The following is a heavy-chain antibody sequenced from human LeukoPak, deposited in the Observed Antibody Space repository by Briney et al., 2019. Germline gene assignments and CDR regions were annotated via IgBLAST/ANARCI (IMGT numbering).Heavy chain of an antibody. J-gene: IGHJ4*02. CDR3: ARDLGVLTGTFFEF. Sequence: GASVKVSCKASGYTFTSYGISWMRQAPGQGLQWMGWLSDYNGNTNYALNTNYAQKFQGRVTLTTDTSTSTAYLELRSLRSDDTAIYYCARDLGVLTGTFFEFWGQGTLVTVSS. D-gene: IGHD3-9*01. V-gene: IGHV1-18*01. CDR2: LSDYNGNTNYALNT. CDR1: GYTFTSYG.